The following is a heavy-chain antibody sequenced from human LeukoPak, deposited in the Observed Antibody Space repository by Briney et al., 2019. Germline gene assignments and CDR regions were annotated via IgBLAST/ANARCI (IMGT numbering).Heavy chain of an antibody. Sequence: GESLKISCKGSGYRFANYWIGWVRQMPGKGLEWMGIIYPSDSETRYSPSFQGLITISADKSSSTAYLQWSSLKASDTAMYFCARTLNIGTTVADSWGPGALVTVSS. CDR3: ARTLNIGTTVADS. J-gene: IGHJ4*02. D-gene: IGHD6-19*01. V-gene: IGHV5-51*01. CDR1: GYRFANYW. CDR2: IYPSDSET.